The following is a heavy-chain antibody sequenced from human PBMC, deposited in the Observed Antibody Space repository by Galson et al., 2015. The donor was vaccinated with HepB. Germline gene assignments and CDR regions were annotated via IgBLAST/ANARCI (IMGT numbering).Heavy chain of an antibody. CDR2: IDWDDDK. Sequence: PALVKPTQTLTLTCTFSGLSLSTSGMCVSWIRQPPGKALEWLARIDWDDDKYYSTSLKTRLTISKDTSKNQVVLTMTSMDPVDTATYYCARELRFGESFNWFDPWGQGTLVTVSS. D-gene: IGHD3-10*01. J-gene: IGHJ5*02. CDR1: GLSLSTSGMC. V-gene: IGHV2-70*11. CDR3: ARELRFGESFNWFDP.